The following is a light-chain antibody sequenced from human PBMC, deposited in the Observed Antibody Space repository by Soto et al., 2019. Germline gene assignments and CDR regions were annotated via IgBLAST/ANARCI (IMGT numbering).Light chain of an antibody. J-gene: IGKJ5*01. CDR1: QSVNFY. CDR3: QHYGSSPPRT. Sequence: EIVLTQSPGSLSLSPGERATLSCRASQSVNFYLAWYQQKPGQAPRLLIYDASNRATGIPDRFSGGGSGTDFTLIISGLEPEDFAVYYCQHYGSSPPRTFGQGTRLEIK. V-gene: IGKV3-20*01. CDR2: DAS.